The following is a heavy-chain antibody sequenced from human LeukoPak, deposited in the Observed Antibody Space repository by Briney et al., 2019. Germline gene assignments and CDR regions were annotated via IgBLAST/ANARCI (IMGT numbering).Heavy chain of an antibody. CDR3: AKSTYDSSGYYTFDY. V-gene: IGHV3-23*01. D-gene: IGHD3-22*01. CDR1: GFTFSSYA. Sequence: GGSLRLSCAASGFTFSSYAMSWVRQAPGKGLEWVSAISGSGGSTYYADSVKGRFTISRDNSKSTLYLQMNSLRAEDTAVYYCAKSTYDSSGYYTFDYWGQGTLVTVSS. J-gene: IGHJ4*02. CDR2: ISGSGGST.